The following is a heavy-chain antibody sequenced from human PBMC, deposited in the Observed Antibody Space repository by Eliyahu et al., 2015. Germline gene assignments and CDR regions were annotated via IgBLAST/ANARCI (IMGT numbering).Heavy chain of an antibody. CDR2: MYHAGTT. V-gene: IGHV4-4*02. D-gene: IGHD3-22*01. CDR1: GGSISXNPW. CDR3: ARAPRSGYYYYTGLDV. Sequence: QVQLQEAGPGLVKPSGTLSLTCLVSGGSISXNPWWSWVRQTPGKGLEWIGEMYHAGTTNYNPSLKSRVTISVDKSMNQFSLTLTSVTAADTAVYYCARAPRSGYYYYTGLDVWGQGTTVTVSS. J-gene: IGHJ6*02.